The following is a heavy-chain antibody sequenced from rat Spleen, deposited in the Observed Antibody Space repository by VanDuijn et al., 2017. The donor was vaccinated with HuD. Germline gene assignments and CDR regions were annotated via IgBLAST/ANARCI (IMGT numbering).Heavy chain of an antibody. CDR3: ALIFIRTTDDFDY. Sequence: QVHLKESGPGLVQPSQTLSLTCTVSGFSLSRHGVIWVRQPPGKGLEWMGVIWGNGNTNYKSILKSRLSISRDTSKSQVFLKMNNLQTEDTAMYFCALIFIRTTDDFDYWGQGVMVTVSS. V-gene: IGHV2S61*01. D-gene: IGHD1-10*01. CDR1: GFSLSRHG. CDR2: IWGNGNT. J-gene: IGHJ2*01.